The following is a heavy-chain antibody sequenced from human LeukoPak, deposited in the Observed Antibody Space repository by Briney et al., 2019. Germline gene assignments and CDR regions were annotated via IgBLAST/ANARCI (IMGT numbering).Heavy chain of an antibody. CDR2: ISAYNGNT. J-gene: IGHJ4*02. Sequence: ASVKVSCKASGYSFTSYGSSWVRQAPGQGLEWMGWISAYNGNTNYAQKLQGRVTMTTDTSTSTAYMELRSLRSDDTAVYYCARDCDSSGYYCDWGQGTLVTVSS. CDR1: GYSFTSYG. D-gene: IGHD3-22*01. CDR3: ARDCDSSGYYCD. V-gene: IGHV1-18*01.